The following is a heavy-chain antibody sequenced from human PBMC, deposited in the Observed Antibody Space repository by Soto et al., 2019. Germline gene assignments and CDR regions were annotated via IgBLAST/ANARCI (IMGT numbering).Heavy chain of an antibody. CDR1: GGSISSSNW. V-gene: IGHV4-4*02. Sequence: SETLSLTCAVSGGSISSSNWWSWVRQPPGKGLEWIGEIYHSGSTNYNPSLKSRVTISVDKSKNQFSLKLSSVTAADTAVYYCARDRYSGSYSWFDPWGPGTLVTVSS. CDR3: ARDRYSGSYSWFDP. J-gene: IGHJ5*02. D-gene: IGHD1-26*01. CDR2: IYHSGST.